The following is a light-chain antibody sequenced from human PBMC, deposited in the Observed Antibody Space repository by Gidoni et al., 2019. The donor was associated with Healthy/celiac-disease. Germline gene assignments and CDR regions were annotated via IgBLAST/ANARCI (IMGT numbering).Light chain of an antibody. CDR3: QQSDSTPLT. V-gene: IGKV1-39*01. J-gene: IGKJ4*01. CDR2: AAS. Sequence: DIQMTQSPSALSASVGDRVTITCRASQSISSYLNWYQQKPGKAPKLLIYAASSLQSGVPSRFSGSGSGTDFTLTISSLQPEDCATYYCQQSDSTPLTFXGXTKVEIK. CDR1: QSISSY.